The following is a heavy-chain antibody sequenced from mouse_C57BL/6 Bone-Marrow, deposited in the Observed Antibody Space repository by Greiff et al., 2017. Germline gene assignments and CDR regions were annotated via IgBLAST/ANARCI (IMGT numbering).Heavy chain of an antibody. V-gene: IGHV1-61*01. Sequence: QVQLQQPGAELVRPGSSVKLSCKASGYTFTSYWMDWVKQRPGQGLEWIGNIYPSDSETHYNQKFKDKATLTVDKSSSTAYMQLSSLTSEDSAVYYCARSYGNPYYYAMDYWGQGTSVTVSS. D-gene: IGHD2-1*01. CDR3: ARSYGNPYYYAMDY. CDR2: IYPSDSET. J-gene: IGHJ4*01. CDR1: GYTFTSYW.